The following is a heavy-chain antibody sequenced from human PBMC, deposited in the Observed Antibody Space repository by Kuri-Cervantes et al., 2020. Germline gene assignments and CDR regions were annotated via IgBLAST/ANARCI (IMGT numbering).Heavy chain of an antibody. J-gene: IGHJ4*02. D-gene: IGHD6-13*01. CDR1: GFTFSSYE. Sequence: GGSMRLSCAASGFTFSSYEMNWVRQAPGRGLEWVAVISYDGSNKYYADSVKGRFTSSRDNSKNTLYLQMNSLRAEDTDVYYCARTPRYSSSYFDYWGQGTLVTVSS. CDR2: ISYDGSNK. CDR3: ARTPRYSSSYFDY. V-gene: IGHV3-30*01.